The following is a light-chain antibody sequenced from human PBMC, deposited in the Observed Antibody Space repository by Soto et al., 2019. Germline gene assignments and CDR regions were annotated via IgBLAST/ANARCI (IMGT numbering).Light chain of an antibody. V-gene: IGKV1-5*03. CDR1: QSISIW. CDR2: KAS. CDR3: QQYNSYPLT. J-gene: IGKJ3*01. Sequence: DIQMTQSPSTLSASVGDRVTVTCRASQSISIWLAWYQQKPGKAPRLLIYKASSLESGVPSRFSGSGSGTEFTLTISSLQPDDFATYYCQQYNSYPLTFGPGTRVDI.